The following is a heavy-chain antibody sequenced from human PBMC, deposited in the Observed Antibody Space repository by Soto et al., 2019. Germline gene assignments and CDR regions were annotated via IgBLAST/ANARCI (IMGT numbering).Heavy chain of an antibody. CDR1: GFTFSSYS. J-gene: IGHJ3*01. CDR2: ISSSSYI. V-gene: IGHV3-21*01. CDR3: ARDREGVVAGLF. Sequence: EVQLVESGGGLVKPGGSLRLSCAASGFTFSSYSMNWVRQAPGKGLEWVSSISSSSYIYYADSVKGRFTISRDNAKNSLYLQMNSLRAEDTAVYYCARDREGVVAGLFWGQGTMVTVSS. D-gene: IGHD2-15*01.